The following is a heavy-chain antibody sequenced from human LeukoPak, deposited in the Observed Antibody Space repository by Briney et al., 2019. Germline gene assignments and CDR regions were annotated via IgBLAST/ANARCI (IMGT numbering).Heavy chain of an antibody. CDR3: ARLPLRYFDWLYFDY. J-gene: IGHJ4*02. CDR2: IYHSGST. CDR1: GGSISSGGYY. Sequence: PSQTLSLTCTVSGGSISSGGYYWSWIRQPPGKGLEWIGYIYHSGSTYYNPSLKSRVTISVDRSKNQFSLKLSSVTAADTAVYYCARLPLRYFDWLYFDYWGQGTLVTVSS. D-gene: IGHD3-9*01. V-gene: IGHV4-30-2*01.